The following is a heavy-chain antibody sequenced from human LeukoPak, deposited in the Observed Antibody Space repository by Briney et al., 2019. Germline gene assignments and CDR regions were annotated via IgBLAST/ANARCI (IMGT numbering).Heavy chain of an antibody. CDR3: ARDVGTAIGYYYYGMDV. J-gene: IGHJ6*02. CDR2: MNPNSGGT. D-gene: IGHD5-18*01. Sequence: ASVKVSCKASGYTFTSYDINWVRQATGQGLEWMGWMNPNSGGTNYAQKFQGRVTMTRDTSISTAYMELSRLRSDDTAVYYCARDVGTAIGYYYYGMDVWGQGTTVTVSS. V-gene: IGHV1-2*02. CDR1: GYTFTSYD.